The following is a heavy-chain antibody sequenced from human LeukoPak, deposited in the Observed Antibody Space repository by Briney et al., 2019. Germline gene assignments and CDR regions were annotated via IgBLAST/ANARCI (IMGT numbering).Heavy chain of an antibody. J-gene: IGHJ4*02. D-gene: IGHD3-3*01. CDR3: ARGREIEWSGHFDY. CDR2: INHSGST. Sequence: SETLSLTCAVYGGSFSGYYWSWIRQPPGKGLEWIGEINHSGSTNYNPSLKSRVTISVDTSKNQFSLKLSSVTAADTAVYYCARGREIEWSGHFDYWGQGTLVTVSS. V-gene: IGHV4-34*01. CDR1: GGSFSGYY.